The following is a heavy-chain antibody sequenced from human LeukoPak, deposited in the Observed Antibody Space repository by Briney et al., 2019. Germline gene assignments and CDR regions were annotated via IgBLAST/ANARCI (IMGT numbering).Heavy chain of an antibody. J-gene: IGHJ5*02. CDR2: IYPSGST. Sequence: SETLSLTCTVSGYSMSSGYYWGWIRQPPGTGLEWIGSIYPSGSTFYNPSLKSRVTISVDTSKNQFSLRLSSVTAADTAVYYCARSYASSWYWNWFDPWGQGTLVTVSS. D-gene: IGHD6-13*01. CDR1: GYSMSSGYY. CDR3: ARSYASSWYWNWFDP. V-gene: IGHV4-38-2*02.